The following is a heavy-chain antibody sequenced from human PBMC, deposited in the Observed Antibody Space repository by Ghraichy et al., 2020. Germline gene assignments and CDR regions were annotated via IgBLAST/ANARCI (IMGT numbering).Heavy chain of an antibody. D-gene: IGHD1-26*01. CDR2: ISGSGGST. CDR1: GFTFSRYA. CDR3: AKDFVVGATNYYYYYGMDV. Sequence: GESLNISCAASGFTFSRYAMSWVRQTPGKGLEWVSAISGSGGSTYYADSVKGRFTISRDKSKKTLYLQMNSLRAEDTAVYYCAKDFVVGATNYYYYYGMDVWGQGTTVTVSS. V-gene: IGHV3-23*01. J-gene: IGHJ6*02.